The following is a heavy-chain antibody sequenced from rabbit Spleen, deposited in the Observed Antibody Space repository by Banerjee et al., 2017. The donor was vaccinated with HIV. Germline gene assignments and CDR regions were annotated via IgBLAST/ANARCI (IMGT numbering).Heavy chain of an antibody. D-gene: IGHD4-2*01. J-gene: IGHJ4*01. V-gene: IGHV1S40*01. CDR2: IDIGSSGFT. CDR3: ARGYAGAATYGYPYFNL. Sequence: QSLEESGGDLVKPGASLTLTCTASGVSFSSSSYMCWVRQAPGKGLEWIACIDIGSSGFTYFATWAKGRFTISKTSSTTVTLQMTSLTAADTATYFCARGYAGAATYGYPYFNLWGPGTLVTVS. CDR1: GVSFSSSSY.